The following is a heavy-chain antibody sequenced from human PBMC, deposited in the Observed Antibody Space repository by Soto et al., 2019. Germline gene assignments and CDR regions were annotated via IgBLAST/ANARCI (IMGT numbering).Heavy chain of an antibody. Sequence: GGSLRLSCAASGFTFSSYAMSRVRQAPGKGLEWVSAISGSGGSTYYADSVKGRFTISRDNSKNTLYLQMNSLRAEDTAVYYCAKETSYGERPKSYFDYWGQGTLVTVSS. D-gene: IGHD4-17*01. CDR3: AKETSYGERPKSYFDY. CDR1: GFTFSSYA. CDR2: ISGSGGST. V-gene: IGHV3-23*01. J-gene: IGHJ4*02.